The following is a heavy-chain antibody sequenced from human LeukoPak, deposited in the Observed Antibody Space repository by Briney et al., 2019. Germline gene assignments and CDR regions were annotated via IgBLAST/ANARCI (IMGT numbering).Heavy chain of an antibody. V-gene: IGHV1-3*01. J-gene: IGHJ4*02. CDR3: ARVPGSRTINFDY. CDR1: GYTFTSYA. Sequence: ASVKVSCKASGYTFTSYAMHWVRQAPGQRLEWMGWINAGNGNTKYSQKFQGRVTITRDTSASTAYMELSSLRFEDTAVYYCARVPGSRTINFDYWGQETLVTVSS. D-gene: IGHD1-26*01. CDR2: INAGNGNT.